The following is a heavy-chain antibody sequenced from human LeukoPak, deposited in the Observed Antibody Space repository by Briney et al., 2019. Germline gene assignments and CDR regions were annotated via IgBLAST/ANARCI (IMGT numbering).Heavy chain of an antibody. CDR1: GFTFSNYW. V-gene: IGHV3-7*01. J-gene: IGHJ4*02. CDR2: LKPDGSAE. CDR3: AKPPTGSVKFDS. D-gene: IGHD1-1*01. Sequence: PGGSLRLSCAASGFTFSNYWMTWVRQAPGKGLEWVAYLKPDGSAEYYMDSVKGRFTISRDNAKNSLYLQMSSLRAEDTAVYYCAKPPTGSVKFDSWGQGTLVTVSS.